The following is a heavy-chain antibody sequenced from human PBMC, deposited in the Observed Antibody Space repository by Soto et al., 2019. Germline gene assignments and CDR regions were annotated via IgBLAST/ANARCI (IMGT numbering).Heavy chain of an antibody. J-gene: IGHJ6*02. CDR1: GLTFRSYA. CDR2: INGFGDRT. CDR3: ANVDWNYGKDA. Sequence: EVQLLESGGGLVQPGGSLRLSCAASGLTFRSYAMSWVRRAPGKGLEWVSGINGFGDRTNYADSVKGRFTISRDNSKNTLYLQMNSLRVEDTAIYYCANVDWNYGKDAWGQGTTVTVSS. V-gene: IGHV3-23*01. D-gene: IGHD1-1*01.